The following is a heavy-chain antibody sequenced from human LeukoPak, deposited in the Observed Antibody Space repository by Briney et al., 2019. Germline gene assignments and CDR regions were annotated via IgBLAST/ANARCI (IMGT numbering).Heavy chain of an antibody. J-gene: IGHJ5*02. CDR3: ARGGGTYYDFWSGSSWFDP. D-gene: IGHD3-3*01. V-gene: IGHV3-30*03. CDR1: GFTFSSYS. CDR2: IAYGGSNK. Sequence: GGSLRLSCAASGFTFSSYSMNWVRQAPGKGLEWVAVIAYGGSNKYYADSVKGRFTISRDNSKNTLYLQMGSLRAEDMAVYYCARGGGTYYDFWSGSSWFDPWGQGTLVTVSS.